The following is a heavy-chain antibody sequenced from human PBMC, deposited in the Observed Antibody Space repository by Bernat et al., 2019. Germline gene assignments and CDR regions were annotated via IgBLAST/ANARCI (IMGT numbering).Heavy chain of an antibody. CDR2: ISGSAVGT. J-gene: IGHJ5*02. V-gene: IGHV3-23*01. CDR3: AKGADNSGYFHWFDP. Sequence: EVQLLESGGGWVQPGGSLRLSCVASGFTFSNYAMNWVRQAPGKGLEWVSTISGSAVGTYYADSVKGRFTISRDNSKSTQFLQMNSLRAEDTAVYYCAKGADNSGYFHWFDPWGQGTLVTVSS. D-gene: IGHD3-22*01. CDR1: GFTFSNYA.